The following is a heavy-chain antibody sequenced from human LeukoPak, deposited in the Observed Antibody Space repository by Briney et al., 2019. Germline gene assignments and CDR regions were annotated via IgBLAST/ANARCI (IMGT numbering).Heavy chain of an antibody. D-gene: IGHD3-16*02. CDR1: RFTFSSYW. V-gene: IGHV3-7*03. CDR2: INQDGTEK. J-gene: IGHJ4*02. CDR3: TTDHPPMITFGGVIGY. Sequence: GGSLRLSCAASRFTFSSYWMSWVRQAPGEGLEWVAKINQDGTEKAYVDSVRGRFTISRDNAKNSLFLQMNSLRAEDTAVYYCTTDHPPMITFGGVIGYWGQGTLVTVSS.